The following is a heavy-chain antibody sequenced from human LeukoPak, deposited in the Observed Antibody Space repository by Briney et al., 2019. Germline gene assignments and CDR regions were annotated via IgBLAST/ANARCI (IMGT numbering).Heavy chain of an antibody. V-gene: IGHV1-24*01. Sequence: GASVKVSCKVSGYTLTELAMHWVRQAPGKGLEWMGGFDPEDGETIYARKFQGRVTMTEDTSTDTAYMELSSLRSEDTAVYYCATERVDYYDSSGYWDDAFDIWGQGTMVTVSS. D-gene: IGHD3-22*01. CDR1: GYTLTELA. CDR2: FDPEDGET. J-gene: IGHJ3*02. CDR3: ATERVDYYDSSGYWDDAFDI.